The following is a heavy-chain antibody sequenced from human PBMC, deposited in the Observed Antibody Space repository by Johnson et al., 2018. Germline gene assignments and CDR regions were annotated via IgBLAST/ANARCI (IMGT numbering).Heavy chain of an antibody. CDR3: AGDKYYYDSSGYYGAFDI. Sequence: QVQLVQSGGGLVKPGGSLRLSCAASGFTFSDYYMSWIRQAPGRGLEWISYTSRSGSPIYYADSVKGRFTISRDNTKNSLYLQMNSLRAEDTAVYYCAGDKYYYDSSGYYGAFDIWGQGTMVTVSS. CDR1: GFTFSDYY. D-gene: IGHD3-22*01. CDR2: TSRSGSPI. J-gene: IGHJ3*02. V-gene: IGHV3-11*01.